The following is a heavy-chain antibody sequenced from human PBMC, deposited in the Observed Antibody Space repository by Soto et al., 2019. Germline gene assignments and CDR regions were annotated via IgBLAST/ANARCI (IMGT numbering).Heavy chain of an antibody. CDR2: ISGSGGST. Sequence: EVQLLESGGGLVQPGGSLRLSCAASGFTFSSYAMSWVRQAPGKGLEWVSAISGSGGSTYYADSVKGRFTISRDNSKNTLYLQMNSLRAEDTAVYYCAKDRTDPTFRRSNPNWFDPWGQGPLVTVSS. V-gene: IGHV3-23*01. J-gene: IGHJ5*02. D-gene: IGHD1-1*01. CDR1: GFTFSSYA. CDR3: AKDRTDPTFRRSNPNWFDP.